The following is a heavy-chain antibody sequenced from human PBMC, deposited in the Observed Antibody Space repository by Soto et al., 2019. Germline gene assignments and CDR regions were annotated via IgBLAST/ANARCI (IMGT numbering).Heavy chain of an antibody. Sequence: PGGSLRLSCAASGFTFSSYGMHWVRQAPGKGLEWVAVISYDGSNKYYADSVKGRFTISRDNSKNTLYLQMNSLRAEDTAVYYCAKDLWDSSGYTLAPSDYWGQGTLVTVSS. CDR3: AKDLWDSSGYTLAPSDY. D-gene: IGHD3-22*01. CDR1: GFTFSSYG. V-gene: IGHV3-30*18. CDR2: ISYDGSNK. J-gene: IGHJ4*02.